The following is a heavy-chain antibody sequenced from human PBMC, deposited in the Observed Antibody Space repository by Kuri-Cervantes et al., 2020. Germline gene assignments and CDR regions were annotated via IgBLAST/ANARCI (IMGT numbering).Heavy chain of an antibody. V-gene: IGHV3-33*01. Sequence: GGSLRLSCETSGFTFRNYAMHWVRQAPGEGLEWVAVIWSDGTNADYGDSLKGRITISRDNSQKTVFLQMNNLRVEDTAVYYCASTGGDYGGYYFDYWGQGTLVTVSS. CDR1: GFTFRNYA. J-gene: IGHJ4*02. CDR2: IWSDGTNA. CDR3: ASTGGDYGGYYFDY. D-gene: IGHD4-17*01.